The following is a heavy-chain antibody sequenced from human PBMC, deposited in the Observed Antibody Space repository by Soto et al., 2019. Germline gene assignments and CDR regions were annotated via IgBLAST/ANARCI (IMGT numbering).Heavy chain of an antibody. D-gene: IGHD3-22*01. J-gene: IGHJ4*02. CDR2: IIPIFGTA. Sequence: SLKNRCKKSGVTCHSDALSCLRQAKGQGLEWMGGIIPIFGTADYAQKFQGRVTMTRDTSTSTVYMELSSLRSEDTAVYYCARDYYYDSSGYRYGGYFDYWGQGTLVTVSS. CDR1: GVTCHSDA. V-gene: IGHV1-69*05. CDR3: ARDYYYDSSGYRYGGYFDY.